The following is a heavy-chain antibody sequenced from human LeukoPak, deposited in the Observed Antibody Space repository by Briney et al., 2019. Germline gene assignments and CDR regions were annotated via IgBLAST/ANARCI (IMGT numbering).Heavy chain of an antibody. D-gene: IGHD3-10*01. Sequence: GGSLSLSCAASGFTFDDYAMHWVRQAPGKGLEWVSGISWNSGSIGYADSVKGRFTISRDNAKNSLYLQMNSLRAEDTALYYCALTGSPLGYWGQGTLVTVSS. CDR1: GFTFDDYA. CDR3: ALTGSPLGY. V-gene: IGHV3-9*01. CDR2: ISWNSGSI. J-gene: IGHJ4*02.